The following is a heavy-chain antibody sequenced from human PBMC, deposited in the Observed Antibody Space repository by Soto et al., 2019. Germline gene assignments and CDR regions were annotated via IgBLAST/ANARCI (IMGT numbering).Heavy chain of an antibody. CDR2: INPNSGGT. V-gene: IGHV1-2*04. CDR1: GYTFTGYY. J-gene: IGHJ4*02. Sequence: ASVKVSCKASGYTFTGYYMHWVRQAPGQGLEWMGWINPNSGGTNYAQKFQGWVTMTRHTSISTAYMELSRLRSDDTAVYYCARATFEYSSSDYWGQGTLVTVSS. D-gene: IGHD6-6*01. CDR3: ARATFEYSSSDY.